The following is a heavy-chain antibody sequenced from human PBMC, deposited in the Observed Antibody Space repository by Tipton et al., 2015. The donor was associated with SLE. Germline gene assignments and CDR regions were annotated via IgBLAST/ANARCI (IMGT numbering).Heavy chain of an antibody. CDR2: IYYSGST. CDR1: GGSISSYY. J-gene: IGHJ6*02. D-gene: IGHD2-21*01. V-gene: IGHV4-59*01. Sequence: TLSLTCTVSGGSISSYYWSWIRQPPGKGLEWIGYIYYSGSTNYNPSLKSRVTISVGTSKNQFSLKLSSVTAADTAVYYCARGVWAYCGGDCYSPYYYYYGMDVWGQGTTVTVSS. CDR3: ARGVWAYCGGDCYSPYYYYYGMDV.